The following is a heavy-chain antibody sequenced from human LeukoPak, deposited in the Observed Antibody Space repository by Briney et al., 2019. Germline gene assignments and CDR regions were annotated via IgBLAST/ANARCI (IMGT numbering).Heavy chain of an antibody. CDR3: ARTYCSGDSCYYFDY. CDR2: IYHSGST. J-gene: IGHJ4*02. Sequence: SETLSLTCALSGGSIISSYWWSWVRQPPGKGLEWIGEIYHSGSTNYNPSLTSRVTISVDKSKNQFSLKLSSVTAADTAVYYCARTYCSGDSCYYFDYWGQGTLVTVSS. CDR1: GGSIISSYW. V-gene: IGHV4-4*02. D-gene: IGHD2-15*01.